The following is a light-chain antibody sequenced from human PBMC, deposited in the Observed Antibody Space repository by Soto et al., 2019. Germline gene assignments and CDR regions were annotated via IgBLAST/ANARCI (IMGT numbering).Light chain of an antibody. CDR2: AAS. V-gene: IGKV1-39*01. Sequence: DIQVTQSPSSLSAFVGDRVTITCRASQTITTYLNWFQQKPGKGPKLLIYAASNLQSGVPSRFSGGGSGTEFTLTISRLQPEDLATYYCQQTYSTPHPFGQGTQLEI. CDR1: QTITTY. CDR3: QQTYSTPHP. J-gene: IGKJ2*01.